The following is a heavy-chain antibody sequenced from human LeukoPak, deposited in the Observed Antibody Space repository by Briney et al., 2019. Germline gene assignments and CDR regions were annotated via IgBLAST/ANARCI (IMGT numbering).Heavy chain of an antibody. CDR1: GGSISSGGYY. V-gene: IGHV4-61*08. D-gene: IGHD1-26*01. CDR3: ARGGWSLDL. J-gene: IGHJ2*01. CDR2: IYYSGTT. Sequence: SETLSLTCTVSGGSISSGGYYWSWIRQPPGKGLEWIGYIYYSGTTNYNPPLKSRVTISVDTSKNQFSLKLTSVTAADTAVYFCARGGWSLDLWGRGTLVAVSS.